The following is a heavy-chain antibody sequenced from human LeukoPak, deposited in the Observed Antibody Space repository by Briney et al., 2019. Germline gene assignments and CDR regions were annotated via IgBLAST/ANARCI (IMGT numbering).Heavy chain of an antibody. D-gene: IGHD1-1*01. Sequence: GGSLRLSCATSGLTFNNYVMTWVRQAPEKGLEWVPSISSSGRSTYYADSARGRFTISRDNSKNTLFLQMNTPRADDTAVYYCAKEVPYLDYWGRGTLVTVSS. CDR1: GLTFNNYV. V-gene: IGHV3-23*01. J-gene: IGHJ4*02. CDR3: AKEVPYLDY. CDR2: ISSSGRST.